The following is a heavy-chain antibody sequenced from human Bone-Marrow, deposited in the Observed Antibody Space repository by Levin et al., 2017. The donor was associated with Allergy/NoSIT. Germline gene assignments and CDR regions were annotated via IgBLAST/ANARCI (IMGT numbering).Heavy chain of an antibody. CDR3: AKGIGYCSSTSCSPSYYYYYMDV. CDR2: ISYDGSNK. V-gene: IGHV3-30*18. CDR1: GFTFSSYG. Sequence: GESLKISCAASGFTFSSYGMHWVRQAPGKGLEWVAVISYDGSNKYYADSVKGRFTISRDNSKNTLYLQMNSLRAEDTAVYYCAKGIGYCSSTSCSPSYYYYYMDVWGKGTTVTVSS. J-gene: IGHJ6*03. D-gene: IGHD2-2*01.